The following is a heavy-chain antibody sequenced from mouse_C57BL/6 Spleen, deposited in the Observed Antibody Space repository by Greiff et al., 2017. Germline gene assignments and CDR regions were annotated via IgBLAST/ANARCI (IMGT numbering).Heavy chain of an antibody. CDR3: APYYDYAWFAY. V-gene: IGHV1-26*01. CDR1: GYTFTDYY. Sequence: VQLQQSGPELVKPGASVKISCKASGYTFTDYYMNWVKQSHGKSLEWIGDINPNNGGTSYNQKFKGKATLTVDKSSSTAYMELRSLTSEDSAVYYCAPYYDYAWFAYWGQGTLVTVSA. D-gene: IGHD2-4*01. CDR2: INPNNGGT. J-gene: IGHJ3*01.